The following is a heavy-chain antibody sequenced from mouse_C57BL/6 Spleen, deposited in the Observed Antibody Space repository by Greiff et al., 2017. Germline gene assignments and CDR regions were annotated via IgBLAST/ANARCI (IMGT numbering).Heavy chain of an antibody. V-gene: IGHV5-17*01. CDR3: ARWLKLSYFDY. J-gene: IGHJ2*01. CDR1: GFTFSDYG. D-gene: IGHD3-2*02. Sequence: EVHLVESGGGLVKPGGSLKLSCAASGFTFSDYGMHWVRQAPEKGLEWVAYISSGSSTIYYADTVKGRFTISRDNAKNTLFLQMTSLRSEDAAMYYCARWLKLSYFDYWGQGTTLTVSS. CDR2: ISSGSSTI.